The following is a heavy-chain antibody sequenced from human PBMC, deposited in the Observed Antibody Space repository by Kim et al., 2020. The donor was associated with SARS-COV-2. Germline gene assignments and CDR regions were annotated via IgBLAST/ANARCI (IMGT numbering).Heavy chain of an antibody. J-gene: IGHJ4*02. V-gene: IGHV3-23*01. CDR2: ISGSGDNT. Sequence: GGSLRLSCAASGFAFSNYAMTWVRQAPGRGLEWVSSISGSGDNTLYADSAKGRFTISRNNSNNTLYLQTNSQRADDTAGYYCAKERGSSTTTCYNYWGPGILVTVSS. CDR3: AKERGSSTTTCYNY. D-gene: IGHD2-2*02. CDR1: GFAFSNYA.